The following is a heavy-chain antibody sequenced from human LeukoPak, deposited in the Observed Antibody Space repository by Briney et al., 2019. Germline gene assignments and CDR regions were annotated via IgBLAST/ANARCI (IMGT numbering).Heavy chain of an antibody. CDR1: GFTFSDHA. V-gene: IGHV3-7*04. D-gene: IGHD5-24*01. CDR3: TRVGYIDEGIDY. J-gene: IGHJ4*02. Sequence: GGSLRLSCAASGFTFSDHAMSWVRQAPAKGLEWVANIKQDGSKKSYVDSVKGRFTISRDNAKNSLYLQMNSLRAEDTAIYYCTRVGYIDEGIDYWGQGTLVTVSS. CDR2: IKQDGSKK.